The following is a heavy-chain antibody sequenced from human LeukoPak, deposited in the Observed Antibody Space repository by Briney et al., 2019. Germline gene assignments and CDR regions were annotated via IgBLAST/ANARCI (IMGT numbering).Heavy chain of an antibody. Sequence: GGSLRLSCAASGFIFSSTGMHWVRQAPGKGLEWVAVIWFDGGNKYYADSVKGRFTISRDDSKNTVYLQMNSLRAEDTAVYHCAKDCEYCSDGYMDVWGKGTTVTVSS. J-gene: IGHJ6*03. CDR2: IWFDGGNK. CDR3: AKDCEYCSDGYMDV. CDR1: GFIFSSTG. V-gene: IGHV3-33*06. D-gene: IGHD2-15*01.